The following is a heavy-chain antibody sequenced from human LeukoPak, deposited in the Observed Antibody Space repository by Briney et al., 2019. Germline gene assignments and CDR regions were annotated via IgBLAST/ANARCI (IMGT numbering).Heavy chain of an antibody. J-gene: IGHJ4*02. D-gene: IGHD1-26*01. CDR1: GHTLNSYC. CDR2: KRYDGSNK. CDR3: ARDAGSYSDY. Sequence: GRTQRLPRALSGHTLNSYCMHWVRQPPGKGLEWVVVKRYDGSNKYYADSVKDRLTISRDNSKNTLYLQMNRPRAEDTAVYYCARDAGSYSDYWGQGTLVTVSS. V-gene: IGHV3-33*01.